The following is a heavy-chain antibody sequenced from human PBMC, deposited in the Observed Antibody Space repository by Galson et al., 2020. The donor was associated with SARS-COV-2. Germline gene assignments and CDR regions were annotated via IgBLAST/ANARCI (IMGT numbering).Heavy chain of an antibody. CDR3: AVLLSTTGTAGVDY. Sequence: TGGSLRLSCAASGLTFSDYYMSWIRQAPGKGLEWVSYISGSGGTIYYADSVKGRFTISRDNAKNSLYLQMKSLRAEDTAVYYCAVLLSTTGTAGVDYWGQGTLVTVSS. CDR2: ISGSGGTI. D-gene: IGHD1-1*01. J-gene: IGHJ4*02. V-gene: IGHV3-11*01. CDR1: GLTFSDYY.